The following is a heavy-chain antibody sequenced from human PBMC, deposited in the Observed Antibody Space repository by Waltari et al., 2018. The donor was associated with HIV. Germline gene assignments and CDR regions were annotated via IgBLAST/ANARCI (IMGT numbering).Heavy chain of an antibody. Sequence: EVQLVESGGGLVKPGGSLRLSCAASVFIFSNAWMSWVRQAPGKGLEWVGRIKSKSAGGSVDHLAPVKGRFTISRDDSKNTLYLQLNSLKTEDTALYYWTTGLDNYYDYWGLGTLVTVSS. CDR3: TTGLDNYYDY. CDR1: VFIFSNAW. CDR2: IKSKSAGGSV. J-gene: IGHJ4*02. V-gene: IGHV3-15*01.